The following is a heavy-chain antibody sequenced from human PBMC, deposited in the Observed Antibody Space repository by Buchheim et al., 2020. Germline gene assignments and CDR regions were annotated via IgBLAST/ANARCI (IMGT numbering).Heavy chain of an antibody. J-gene: IGHJ5*02. CDR1: GGSISSSSYY. Sequence: QLQLQESGPGLVKPSETLSLTCTVSGGSISSSSYYWGWIRQPPGKGLEWIGILSYSGSTYYTPSLRSRVAISVDTSKNQFSLKLTSVTAADTAIYCCAGGYRSGWYPNWFDPWGQGTL. D-gene: IGHD6-19*01. CDR2: LSYSGST. V-gene: IGHV4-39*01. CDR3: AGGYRSGWYPNWFDP.